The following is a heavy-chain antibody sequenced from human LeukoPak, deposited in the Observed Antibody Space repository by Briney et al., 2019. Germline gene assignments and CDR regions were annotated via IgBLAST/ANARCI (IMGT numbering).Heavy chain of an antibody. CDR3: ARGRRAVGARRAFDI. V-gene: IGHV1-8*01. D-gene: IGHD1-26*01. CDR2: MNPNSGNT. J-gene: IGHJ3*02. CDR1: GYTFTSYD. Sequence: EASVKVSCKASGYTFTSYDINWVRQATGQGLEWMGWMNPNSGNTGYAQKFQGRVTMTRNTSISTAYMELSGLRSEDTAVYYCARGRRAVGARRAFDIWGQGTMVTVSS.